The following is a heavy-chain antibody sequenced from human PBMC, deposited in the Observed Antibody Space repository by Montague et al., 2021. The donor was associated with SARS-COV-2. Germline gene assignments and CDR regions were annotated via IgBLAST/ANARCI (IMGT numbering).Heavy chain of an antibody. CDR1: GFTFSTHA. V-gene: IGHV3-30*04. J-gene: IGHJ4*02. CDR3: ARRDQYGSGTNGLLQY. Sequence: SLRLSCAASGFTFSTHAMHWVRQAPGKGLEWVAVISYDGVEKYYADSVKDRFTISRDNSKSTLYLQMNSLTTEDTAVFYCARRDQYGSGTNGLLQYWGQGILVTVSS. CDR2: ISYDGVEK. D-gene: IGHD3-10*01.